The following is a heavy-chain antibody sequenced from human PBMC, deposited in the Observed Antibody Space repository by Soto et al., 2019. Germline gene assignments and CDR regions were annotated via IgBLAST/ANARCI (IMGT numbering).Heavy chain of an antibody. Sequence: GGSLRLSCAASGFSFNTYAMSWVRQAPGKGLEWVSGISLSGGSTYYADSVRGRFTISRDNSKNTLSLQMNSLRVEDSAVYYCVPRKGDPFTWGPGTLVTVSS. J-gene: IGHJ4*02. V-gene: IGHV3-23*01. CDR3: VPRKGDPFT. CDR1: GFSFNTYA. D-gene: IGHD3-16*01. CDR2: ISLSGGST.